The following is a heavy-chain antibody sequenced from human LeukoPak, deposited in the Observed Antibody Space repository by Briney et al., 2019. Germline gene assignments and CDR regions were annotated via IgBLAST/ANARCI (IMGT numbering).Heavy chain of an antibody. D-gene: IGHD4-17*01. V-gene: IGHV4-59*01. J-gene: IGHJ5*02. CDR1: GGSISSYY. CDR2: IYYSGST. CDR3: ARVLSMTTVTYKWFDP. Sequence: PSETLSLTCTVSGGSISSYYWSWIRQPPGKGLEWIGYIYYSGSTNYNPSLKSRVTISVDTSKNQFSLKLSSVTAADTAVYYCARVLSMTTVTYKWFDPWGQGTLVTVSS.